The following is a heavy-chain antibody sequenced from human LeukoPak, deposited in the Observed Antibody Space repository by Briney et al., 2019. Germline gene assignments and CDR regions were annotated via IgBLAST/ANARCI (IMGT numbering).Heavy chain of an antibody. J-gene: IGHJ5*02. CDR2: MNPDSGST. V-gene: IGHV1-8*03. CDR3: ARCQTSRAPYNCFDP. Sequence: ASVKVSCKASGYTFTDYDINWVRQSTGQGLEWMGWMNPDSGSTGYTQKFQGRLTITRNTSISTAYMELNSLTSEDTAVYYCARCQTSRAPYNCFDPWGQGTLVTVSP. CDR1: GYTFTDYD.